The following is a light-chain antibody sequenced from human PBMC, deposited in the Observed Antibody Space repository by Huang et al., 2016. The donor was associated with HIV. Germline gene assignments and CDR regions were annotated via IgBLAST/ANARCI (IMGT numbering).Light chain of an antibody. J-gene: IGKJ3*01. CDR2: DAS. V-gene: IGKV3-11*01. Sequence: EIVLTQSPATLSLSPGERATLSCRASQSVGGYLAWYQQKPGQAPRLLIYDASNRATGSPAMFSGSGSGTDFTLTSSSLEPEDFAVYYCQQRTNWPPGFTFGPGTKVDIK. CDR1: QSVGGY. CDR3: QQRTNWPPGFT.